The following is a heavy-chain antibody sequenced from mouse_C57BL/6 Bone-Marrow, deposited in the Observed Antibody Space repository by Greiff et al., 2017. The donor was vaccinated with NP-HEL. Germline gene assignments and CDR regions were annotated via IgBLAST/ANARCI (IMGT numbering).Heavy chain of an antibody. Sequence: EVKLVESGGGLVQPGGSLKLSCAASGFTFSDYYMYWVRQTPEKRLEWVAYISNGGGSTYYPDTVKGRFTISRDNAKNTLYLQMSRLKSEDTAMYYCYGSSLYWYFDVWGTGTTVTVSS. CDR2: ISNGGGST. D-gene: IGHD1-1*01. V-gene: IGHV5-12*01. CDR1: GFTFSDYY. J-gene: IGHJ1*03. CDR3: YGSSLYWYFDV.